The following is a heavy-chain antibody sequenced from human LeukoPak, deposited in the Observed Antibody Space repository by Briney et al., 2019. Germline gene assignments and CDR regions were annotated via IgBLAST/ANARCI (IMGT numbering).Heavy chain of an antibody. Sequence: GGSLRLSCAASELTFSNFWMSWVRQAPGKGLEWVANTNTDGSEKYYVDSVKGRVTISRDNAMNFLYLQLNSLRVDDTAVYYCARDSGSCRGCAFDIWGQGTVVTVSS. D-gene: IGHD1-26*01. CDR2: TNTDGSEK. V-gene: IGHV3-7*01. CDR1: ELTFSNFW. J-gene: IGHJ3*02. CDR3: ARDSGSCRGCAFDI.